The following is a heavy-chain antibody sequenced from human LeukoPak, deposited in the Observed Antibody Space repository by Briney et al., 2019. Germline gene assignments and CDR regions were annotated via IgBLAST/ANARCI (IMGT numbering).Heavy chain of an antibody. V-gene: IGHV4-34*01. Sequence: PSETLSLTCAVYGGSFSGYYWSWICQPPGKGLEWVGEINHSGSTNYNPSLKRRVTISVDTSKNQFSLKLSSVTAADTAVYYCARATLHHYYDSSGYRKRRDAFDIWGQGTMVTVSS. CDR2: INHSGST. J-gene: IGHJ3*02. CDR3: ARATLHHYYDSSGYRKRRDAFDI. CDR1: GGSFSGYY. D-gene: IGHD3-22*01.